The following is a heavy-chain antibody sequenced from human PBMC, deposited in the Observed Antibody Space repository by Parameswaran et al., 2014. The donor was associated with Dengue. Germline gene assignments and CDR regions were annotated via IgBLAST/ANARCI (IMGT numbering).Heavy chain of an antibody. CDR3: ATPRRERGYSYD. V-gene: IGHV3-23*01. J-gene: IGHJ4*02. Sequence: RWIRQPPGKGLEWVSAISGSGGSTYYADSVKGRFTISRDNSKNTLYLQMNSLRAEDTAVYYCATPRRERGYSYDWGQGTLVTVSS. CDR2: ISGSGGST. D-gene: IGHD5-18*01.